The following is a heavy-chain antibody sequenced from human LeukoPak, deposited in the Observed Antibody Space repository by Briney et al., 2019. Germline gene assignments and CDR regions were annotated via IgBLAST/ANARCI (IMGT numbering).Heavy chain of an antibody. J-gene: IGHJ4*02. V-gene: IGHV4-59*08. CDR3: ARHSRGANSPFAS. CDR1: GDSISSYY. CDR2: IYYSGNT. Sequence: PSETLSLTCTVSGDSISSYYWSWIRQSPGKGLEWIGCIYYSGNTYYNPSLKSRVAISVDTSKNQFSLDLSSVTAADTAVYHCARHSRGANSPFASWGQGTLVTVSS. D-gene: IGHD4/OR15-4a*01.